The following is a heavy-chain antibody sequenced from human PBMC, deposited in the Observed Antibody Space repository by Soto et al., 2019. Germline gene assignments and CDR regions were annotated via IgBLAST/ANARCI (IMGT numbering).Heavy chain of an antibody. Sequence: QVQLVQSGAESKKPGSSVKVSCMASGVTFSSYALSWVRQAPGQGLEWMGGIIPIFGSTNYAQKFQGRVTITADESTSTAYMALSSLRSEDTAVYYCSSVPPGDCTGGTCYSHLGYWGQGTLVTVSS. CDR1: GVTFSSYA. D-gene: IGHD2-15*01. CDR3: SSVPPGDCTGGTCYSHLGY. V-gene: IGHV1-69*12. CDR2: IIPIFGST. J-gene: IGHJ4*02.